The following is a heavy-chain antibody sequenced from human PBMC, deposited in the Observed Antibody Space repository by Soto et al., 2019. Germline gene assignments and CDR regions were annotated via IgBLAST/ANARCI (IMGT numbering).Heavy chain of an antibody. V-gene: IGHV3-9*01. J-gene: IGHJ4*02. CDR1: GFTFDDYA. CDR2: ISWNSGSI. CDR3: AKDMGGSEKQWLVDY. Sequence: GGSLRLSCAASGFTFDDYAMHWVRQAPGKGLEWVSGISWNSGSIGYADSVKGRFTISRDNAKNSLYLQMNSLRAEDTALYYCAKDMGGSEKQWLVDYWGQGTLVTVSS. D-gene: IGHD6-19*01.